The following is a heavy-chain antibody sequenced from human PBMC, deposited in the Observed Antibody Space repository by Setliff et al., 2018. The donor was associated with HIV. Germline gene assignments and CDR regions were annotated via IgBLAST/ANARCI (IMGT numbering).Heavy chain of an antibody. J-gene: IGHJ6*03. Sequence: PSETLSLTCSVSGGSISDYYWSWVRQPAGKGLEWIGRIYTGGSTKFNPSLGGRASLSVDTSKNQFSLKLSSVTAADTAVYYCARGRWFGLYYYYMDVWGKGTTVTVSS. CDR2: IYTGGST. D-gene: IGHD3-10*01. CDR1: GGSISDYY. CDR3: ARGRWFGLYYYYMDV. V-gene: IGHV4-4*07.